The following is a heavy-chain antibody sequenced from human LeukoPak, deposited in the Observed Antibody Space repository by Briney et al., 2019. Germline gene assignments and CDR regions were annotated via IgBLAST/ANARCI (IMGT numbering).Heavy chain of an antibody. D-gene: IGHD4-17*01. CDR2: IDHSGST. Sequence: SETLSLTCAVYGGSFSGYYWSWIRQPPGKGLEWIGEIDHSGSTNYNPSLKSRVTISVDTSKNQFSLKLSSVTAADTAVYYCARRNTVSYFDYWGQRTLVTVSS. J-gene: IGHJ4*02. CDR3: ARRNTVSYFDY. CDR1: GGSFSGYY. V-gene: IGHV4-34*01.